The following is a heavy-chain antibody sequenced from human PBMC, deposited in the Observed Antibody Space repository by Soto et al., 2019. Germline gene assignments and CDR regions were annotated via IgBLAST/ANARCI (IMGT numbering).Heavy chain of an antibody. J-gene: IGHJ4*02. CDR3: ASLNATVSSHPAYFDS. Sequence: EVQLVESGGGLIQPGGSLRLSCAASGFTVSNNYMSWVRQAPGKGLEWVSVIYSGGSTFYADSVKGRFTISRDNSKNTLYLQMSSLRAEDTAVYYCASLNATVSSHPAYFDSWGQGTLVTVSS. D-gene: IGHD6-13*01. CDR1: GFTVSNNY. V-gene: IGHV3-53*01. CDR2: IYSGGST.